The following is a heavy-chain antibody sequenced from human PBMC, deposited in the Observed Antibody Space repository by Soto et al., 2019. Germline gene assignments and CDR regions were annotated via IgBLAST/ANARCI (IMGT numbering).Heavy chain of an antibody. J-gene: IGHJ6*02. CDR1: GFTFSSYE. D-gene: IGHD2-15*01. CDR2: ISSSGSTI. CDR3: ARGCSGGSCSWGYYYYYGMDV. V-gene: IGHV3-48*03. Sequence: GGSLRLSCAASGFTFSSYEMNWVRQAPGKGPEWVSYISSSGSTIYYADSVKGRFTISRDNAKNSLYLQMNSLRAEDTAVYYCARGCSGGSCSWGYYYYYGMDVWGQGTTVTVSS.